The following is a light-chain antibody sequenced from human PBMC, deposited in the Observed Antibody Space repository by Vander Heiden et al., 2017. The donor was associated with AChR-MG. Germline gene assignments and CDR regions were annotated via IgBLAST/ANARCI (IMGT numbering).Light chain of an antibody. CDR2: WAS. CDR1: QSVLYNSNNKNY. V-gene: IGKV4-1*01. J-gene: IGKJ1*01. CDR3: QQDDSTPWT. Sequence: IVMTQPPDSLPVSLGERATMNCKSSQSVLYNSNNKNYLAWYQQKPGQPPKLLIYWASTRESGVPGRFSGSGSGTDFTLTISSLQAEDVAVYYCQQDDSTPWTFGQGTKVEIK.